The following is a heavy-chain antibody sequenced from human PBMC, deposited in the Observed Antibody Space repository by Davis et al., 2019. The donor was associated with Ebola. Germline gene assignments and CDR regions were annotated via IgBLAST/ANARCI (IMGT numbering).Heavy chain of an antibody. CDR2: IYPGDSDT. Sequence: GESLKISCNASGYNFNKYWIGWVRQMPGKGLEWMGIIYPGDSDTRYSPSFQGQVTISADKSISTAYLQWSSLKASDTAMYYCARQANYYDSSTDYWGQGTLVTVSS. CDR3: ARQANYYDSSTDY. CDR1: GYNFNKYW. D-gene: IGHD3-22*01. V-gene: IGHV5-51*01. J-gene: IGHJ4*02.